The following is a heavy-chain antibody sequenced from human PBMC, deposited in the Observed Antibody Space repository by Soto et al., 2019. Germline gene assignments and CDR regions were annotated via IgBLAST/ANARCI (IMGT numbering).Heavy chain of an antibody. CDR3: AKVCAITIFGVVIYDAFDI. D-gene: IGHD3-3*01. CDR2: ISGSGGST. Sequence: GGSLRLSCAASGFTFSSYAMSWVRQAPGKGLEWVSAISGSGGSTYYADSVKGRFTISRDNSKNTLYLQMNSLRAEDTAVYYCAKVCAITIFGVVIYDAFDIWGQGTMVTVSS. CDR1: GFTFSSYA. J-gene: IGHJ3*02. V-gene: IGHV3-23*01.